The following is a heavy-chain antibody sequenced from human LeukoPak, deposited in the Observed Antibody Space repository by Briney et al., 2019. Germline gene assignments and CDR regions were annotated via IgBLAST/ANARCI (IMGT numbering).Heavy chain of an antibody. J-gene: IGHJ4*02. CDR1: GFTSSNYG. D-gene: IGHD4-17*01. V-gene: IGHV3-23*01. CDR3: AKDRDGDLYYFDY. Sequence: GGSLRLSCAASGFTSSNYGMSWVRQAPGKGLEWVSVISGSGGSTYYADSVKGRFTISRDNSKNTLNLQMNSLRAEDTAVYYCAKDRDGDLYYFDYWGQGTLVTVSS. CDR2: ISGSGGST.